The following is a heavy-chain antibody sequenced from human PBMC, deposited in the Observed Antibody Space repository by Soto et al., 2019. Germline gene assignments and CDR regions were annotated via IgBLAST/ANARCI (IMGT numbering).Heavy chain of an antibody. D-gene: IGHD3-22*01. J-gene: IGHJ4*02. CDR1: GFTFSSYG. CDR2: IWYDGSNK. V-gene: IGHV3-33*01. CDR3: ARDYDSSGYPRYYFDY. Sequence: LRLSCAASGFTFSSYGMHWVRQAPGKGLEWVAVIWYDGSNKYYADSVKGRFTISRDNSKNTLYLQMNSLRAEDTAVYYCARDYDSSGYPRYYFDYWGQGTLVNVSS.